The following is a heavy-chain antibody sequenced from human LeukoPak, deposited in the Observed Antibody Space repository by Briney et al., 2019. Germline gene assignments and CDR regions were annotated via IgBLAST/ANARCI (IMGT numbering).Heavy chain of an antibody. J-gene: IGHJ4*02. CDR3: THGSMYQLDY. V-gene: IGHV3-23*01. CDR2: IIGGAGGT. CDR1: GFSFSSHG. Sequence: GGSLRLSCAASGFSFSSHGMSWVRQAPGKGLEWVSGIIGGAGGTYNADSVKGRFTISRDNSKNTLYLQMNSLRAEDTAVYYCTHGSMYQLDYWGQGTLVTVSS. D-gene: IGHD2-2*01.